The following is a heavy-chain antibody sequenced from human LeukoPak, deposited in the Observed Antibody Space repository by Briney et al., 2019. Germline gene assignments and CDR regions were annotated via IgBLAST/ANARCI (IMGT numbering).Heavy chain of an antibody. CDR2: ISGSGGST. D-gene: IGHD1-26*01. Sequence: GGSLRLSCAASAFTVSSYAMSWVRQAPGKGLEWVAAISGSGGSTSYADSVKGRFTISRDNSKNTLYLQINSLRAEDTAVYYCAKDLRLFVSGSYFDYWGQGTLVTVSS. V-gene: IGHV3-23*01. J-gene: IGHJ4*02. CDR3: AKDLRLFVSGSYFDY. CDR1: AFTVSSYA.